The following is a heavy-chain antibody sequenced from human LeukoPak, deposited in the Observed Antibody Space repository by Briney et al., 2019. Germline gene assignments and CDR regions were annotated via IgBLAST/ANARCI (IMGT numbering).Heavy chain of an antibody. CDR1: GGTFSSYT. Sequence: ASVKVSCKASGGTFSSYTISWVRQAPGQGLEWMGRIIPILGIANYAQKFQGRVTITADKSTSTAHMELSSLRSEDTAVYYCASLITIFGVVIQDAFGIWGQGTMVTVSS. J-gene: IGHJ3*02. D-gene: IGHD3-3*01. CDR2: IIPILGIA. CDR3: ASLITIFGVVIQDAFGI. V-gene: IGHV1-69*02.